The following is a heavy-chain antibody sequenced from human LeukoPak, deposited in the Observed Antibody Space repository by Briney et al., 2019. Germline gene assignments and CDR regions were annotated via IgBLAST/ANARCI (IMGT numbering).Heavy chain of an antibody. V-gene: IGHV5-51*01. D-gene: IGHD3-22*01. CDR1: GYSFTSYW. CDR3: ARPRPHYYDSSGYDAFDI. CDR2: IYPGDSDT. J-gene: IGHJ3*02. Sequence: GESLKISCKGSGYSFTSYWIGWVRQMPGKGLVWMGIIYPGDSDTRYSPSFQGQVTISADKSISTAYLQWSSLKASDTAMYYCARPRPHYYDSSGYDAFDIWGQGTMVTVSS.